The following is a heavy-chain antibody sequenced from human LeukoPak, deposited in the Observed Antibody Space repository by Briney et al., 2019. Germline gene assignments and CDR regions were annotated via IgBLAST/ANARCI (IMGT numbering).Heavy chain of an antibody. CDR1: GYTFTNYG. Sequence: ASVKVSCKASGYTFTNYGISWVRQAPGQGLECMGWISAYNGNTNYAQKLQGRVTMTTDTSTRTAYMELRSLRSDDTAVYYCARYHSSGYYFQHWGQGTLVTVSS. D-gene: IGHD3-22*01. CDR3: ARYHSSGYYFQH. V-gene: IGHV1-18*01. J-gene: IGHJ1*01. CDR2: ISAYNGNT.